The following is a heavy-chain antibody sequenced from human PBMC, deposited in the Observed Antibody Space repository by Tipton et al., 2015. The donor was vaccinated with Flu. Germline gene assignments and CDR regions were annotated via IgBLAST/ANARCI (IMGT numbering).Heavy chain of an antibody. CDR1: GYTFTNYY. Sequence: QSGAEVKRPGASVKVSCKASGYTFTNYYLHWVRQARGQGLEAMGWVNPNSGDTKVAQKFQGRVTMTRDASISTAYMELTSLTSDDTAVYYCARDTSLQRWGQGTLVTVS. CDR2: VNPNSGDT. V-gene: IGHV1-2*02. J-gene: IGHJ1*01. CDR3: ARDTSLQR.